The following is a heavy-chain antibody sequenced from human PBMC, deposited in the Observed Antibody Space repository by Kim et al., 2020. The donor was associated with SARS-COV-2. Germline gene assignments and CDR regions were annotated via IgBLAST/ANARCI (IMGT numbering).Heavy chain of an antibody. J-gene: IGHJ4*02. V-gene: IGHV4-39*01. CDR2: IYYSGST. CDR3: ARPIRGYSGYDQRDYYDSSGLIDY. D-gene: IGHD3-22*01. CDR1: GGSISSSSYY. Sequence: SETLSLTCTVSGGSISSSSYYWGWIRQPPGKGLEWIGSIYYSGSTYYNPSLKSRVTISVDTSKNQFSLKLSSVTAADTAVYYCARPIRGYSGYDQRDYYDSSGLIDYWGQGTLVTVSS.